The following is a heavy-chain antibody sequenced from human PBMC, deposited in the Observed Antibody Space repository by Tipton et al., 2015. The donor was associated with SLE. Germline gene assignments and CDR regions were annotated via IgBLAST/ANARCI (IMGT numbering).Heavy chain of an antibody. CDR1: GGSISRSTYY. J-gene: IGHJ6*02. D-gene: IGHD1-26*01. CDR3: ARDSGSVYGMDV. CDR2: IYYSGST. V-gene: IGHV4-61*01. Sequence: TLSLTCSVSGGSISRSTYYWGWIRQPPGKGLEWIGYIYYSGSTNYNPSLKSRVTISVDTSKNQFSLKLSSVTAADTAVYYCARDSGSVYGMDVWGQGTTVTVSS.